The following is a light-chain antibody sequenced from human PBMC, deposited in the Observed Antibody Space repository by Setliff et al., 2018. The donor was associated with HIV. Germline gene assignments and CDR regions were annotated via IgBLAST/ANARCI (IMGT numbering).Light chain of an antibody. V-gene: IGLV2-14*03. CDR3: SSYTSSSTVL. Sequence: QSVLTQPASVSGSPGQSITISCTGTSSDVGGYNYVSWYQQHPGKAPKLMIYDVSNRPSGVSDRFSGSKSGNTASLTISGLQAEEDADYYCSSYTSSSTVLFGGGTKATVL. CDR1: SSDVGGYNY. J-gene: IGLJ2*01. CDR2: DVS.